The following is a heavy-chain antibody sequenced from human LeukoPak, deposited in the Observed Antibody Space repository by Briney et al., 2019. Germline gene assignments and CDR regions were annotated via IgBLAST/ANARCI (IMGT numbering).Heavy chain of an antibody. CDR1: GFTVSSNY. D-gene: IGHD1-26*01. V-gene: IGHV3-66*01. CDR3: ARGGWGFDY. Sequence: GGSLRLSSAASGFTVSSNYMSWVRQAPGKGLEWVSVIYSGGSTYYADSVKGRFTISRDNSKNTLYLQMNSLRAEDTAVYYCARGGWGFDYWGQGTLVTVSS. J-gene: IGHJ4*02. CDR2: IYSGGST.